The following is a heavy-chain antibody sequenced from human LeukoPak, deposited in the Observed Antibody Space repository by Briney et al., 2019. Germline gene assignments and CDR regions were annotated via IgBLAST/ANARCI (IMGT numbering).Heavy chain of an antibody. V-gene: IGHV1-46*01. CDR3: ARQRVMLTGTGGTWIDP. CDR1: GYTFTSYY. D-gene: IGHD1/OR15-1a*01. J-gene: IGHJ5*02. Sequence: ASVKVSCKASGYTFTSYYMHWVRQAPGQGLEWMGIINPSGGSTSYAQKFQGRVTMTRDMSTSTVYMELSSLRVDDTAVYYCARQRVMLTGTGGTWIDPWGQGTLVTVSS. CDR2: INPSGGST.